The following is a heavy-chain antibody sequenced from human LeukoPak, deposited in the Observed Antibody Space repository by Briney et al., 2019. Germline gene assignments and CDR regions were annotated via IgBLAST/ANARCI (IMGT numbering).Heavy chain of an antibody. CDR2: IHHSGST. Sequence: SETLSLTCAVYGGSFSGYYWSWIRQPPGKGLEWLGEIHHSGSTKYNPSLKSRVTISVDTSKKQFSLKLTSVTAADTAVYYCARRKDSSGYYYHDAFDIWGQGTMVTVSS. J-gene: IGHJ3*02. CDR3: ARRKDSSGYYYHDAFDI. V-gene: IGHV4-34*01. D-gene: IGHD3-22*01. CDR1: GGSFSGYY.